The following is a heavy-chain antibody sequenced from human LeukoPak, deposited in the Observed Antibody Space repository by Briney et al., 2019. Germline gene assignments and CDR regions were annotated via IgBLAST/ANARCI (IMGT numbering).Heavy chain of an antibody. V-gene: IGHV4-59*08. J-gene: IGHJ4*02. CDR2: IYYTGST. CDR1: GDSIGRYY. Sequence: SEAVSVTCSVSGDSIGRYYRRWMRQPPGRGVEGIGYIYYTGSTNDNHSLTSRATISIDTSKNQFYLKVRSVTGADTAIYYCASHRYGDVNHFDFWGQGTLVTVSS. CDR3: ASHRYGDVNHFDF. D-gene: IGHD3-9*01.